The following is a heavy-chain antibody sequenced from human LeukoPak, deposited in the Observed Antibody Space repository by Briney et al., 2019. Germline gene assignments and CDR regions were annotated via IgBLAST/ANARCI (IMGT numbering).Heavy chain of an antibody. CDR2: FDPEDGET. Sequence: GASVKVSCKVSGYTLTELSMHWVRQAPGKGLEWMGGFDPEDGETIYAQKFQGRVTMTEDTSTDTAYMELSSLRSEDTAVYYCARTSREMTTSTGYFDYWGQGTLVTVSS. V-gene: IGHV1-24*01. CDR3: ARTSREMTTSTGYFDY. D-gene: IGHD5-24*01. CDR1: GYTLTELS. J-gene: IGHJ4*02.